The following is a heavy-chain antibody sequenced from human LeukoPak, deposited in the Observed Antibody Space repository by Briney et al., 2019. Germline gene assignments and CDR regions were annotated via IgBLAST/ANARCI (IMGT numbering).Heavy chain of an antibody. Sequence: SQTLSLTCTVSGGSVSSGSYYWSWIRQPAGKGLEWIGRIYSSGSTNYNPSLKSRVTISVDTSKNQFSLKLSSVTAADTAVYYCARFRTLPVLLWFGELLSTGFDPWGQGTLVTVSS. CDR1: GGSVSSGSYY. CDR2: IYSSGST. D-gene: IGHD3-10*01. CDR3: ARFRTLPVLLWFGELLSTGFDP. J-gene: IGHJ5*02. V-gene: IGHV4-61*02.